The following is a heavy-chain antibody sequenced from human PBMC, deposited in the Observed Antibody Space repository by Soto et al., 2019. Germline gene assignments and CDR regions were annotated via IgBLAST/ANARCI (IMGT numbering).Heavy chain of an antibody. V-gene: IGHV3-33*01. D-gene: IGHD3-9*01. CDR2: IWYDGSEK. CDR1: GFIFSNYG. J-gene: IGHJ4*02. CDR3: ARDILTCSGKHFDI. Sequence: QVQVAESGGGVVQPGRSLRLSCAASGFIFSNYGMHWARQAPGKGPEWVAVIWYDGSEKYYADSVKGRFTISRDNSKNTLYLHMSSLGAEDTAVYYCARDILTCSGKHFDIWGQGTLVTVSS.